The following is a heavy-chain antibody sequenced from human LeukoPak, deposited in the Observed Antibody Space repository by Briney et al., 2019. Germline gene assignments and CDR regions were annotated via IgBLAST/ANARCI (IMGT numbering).Heavy chain of an antibody. CDR2: ISSSGTT. V-gene: IGHV4-4*07. J-gene: IGHJ5*01. CDR3: VRDVPPYSEMYGWFDS. CDR1: GGSMNIHF. Sequence: SETLSLTCTVSGGSMNIHFWSWIRQSAGKGLEWIGRISSSGTTNYNPSLKSGVIISIDESKNKFSLQVTSVTAADTAVYYCVRDVPPYSEMYGWFDSWGQGSLVTVSS. D-gene: IGHD4-11*01.